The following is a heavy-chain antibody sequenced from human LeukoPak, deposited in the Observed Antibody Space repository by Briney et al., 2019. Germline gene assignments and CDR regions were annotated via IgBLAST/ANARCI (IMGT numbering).Heavy chain of an antibody. V-gene: IGHV3-13*04. CDR1: GFTFSGYD. D-gene: IGHD3-10*01. Sequence: GGSLRLSCAASGFTFSGYDMHWVRQATGKGLEWVSAIGTAGDTYYPGSVKGRFTISRENAKNSLYLQMNSLRAGDTAVYYCARGQAGGGSGSRNWFDPWGQGTLVTVSS. CDR2: IGTAGDT. CDR3: ARGQAGGGSGSRNWFDP. J-gene: IGHJ5*02.